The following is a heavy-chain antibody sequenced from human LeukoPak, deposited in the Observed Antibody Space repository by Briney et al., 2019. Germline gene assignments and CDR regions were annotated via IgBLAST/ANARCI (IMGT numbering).Heavy chain of an antibody. CDR3: ARGIIVVDGTDY. J-gene: IGHJ4*02. CDR1: RGSISSSIYY. V-gene: IGHV4-39*07. CDR2: IYYSGST. D-gene: IGHD6-19*01. Sequence: PGTLSVTCILSRGSISSSIYYWGWIRQPPRRGRGWIGFIYYSGSTYYNPSLKSGVPIPVETSKNQFSLKLSSVTAADTAVYYCARGIIVVDGTDYWGRPTMVGVCS.